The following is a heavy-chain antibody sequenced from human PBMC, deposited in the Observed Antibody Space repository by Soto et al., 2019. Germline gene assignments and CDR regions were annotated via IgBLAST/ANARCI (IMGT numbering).Heavy chain of an antibody. CDR2: IKQDGSEE. V-gene: IGHV3-7*01. J-gene: IGHJ4*02. CDR3: AREGRGYCSSSSCPGI. CDR1: GFTFSNAW. Sequence: EVQLVESGGGLVKPGGSLRLSCAASGFTFSNAWMSWVRQAPGKGLEWVANIKQDGSEEHYVDSVKGRFTISTDNAKNSLYLQMNSLRAEDTAVYYCAREGRGYCSSSSCPGIWGQGTLVTVSS. D-gene: IGHD2-2*01.